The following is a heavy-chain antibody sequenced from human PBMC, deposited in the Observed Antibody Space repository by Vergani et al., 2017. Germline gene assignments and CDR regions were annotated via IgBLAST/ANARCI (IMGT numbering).Heavy chain of an antibody. V-gene: IGHV4-34*01. Sequence: QVQLQQWGAGLLKPSETLSLTCAVYGGSFSGYYWSWIRQPPGKGLEWIGEINHSGSTNYNPSLKSRVTISVDTSKNQFSLKLSSVTAADTAVYYCAGGDRFDYWGQGTLVTVSS. D-gene: IGHD1-14*01. CDR1: GGSFSGYY. CDR3: AGGDRFDY. CDR2: INHSGST. J-gene: IGHJ4*02.